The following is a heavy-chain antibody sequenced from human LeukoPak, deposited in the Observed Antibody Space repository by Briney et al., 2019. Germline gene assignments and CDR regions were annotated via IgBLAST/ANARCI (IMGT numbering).Heavy chain of an antibody. CDR3: ARSGSPKNYYYYYMDV. V-gene: IGHV1-2*06. CDR2: INPNSGGT. CDR1: GYTFTGYH. D-gene: IGHD1-26*01. J-gene: IGHJ6*03. Sequence: ASVKVSCKASGYTFTGYHLHWVRQAPGQGLEWMGRINPNSGGTNYAQKFQGRVTMTRDTSINTAYMELSSLRSDDTAVYYCARSGSPKNYYYYYMDVWGKGTTVTVSS.